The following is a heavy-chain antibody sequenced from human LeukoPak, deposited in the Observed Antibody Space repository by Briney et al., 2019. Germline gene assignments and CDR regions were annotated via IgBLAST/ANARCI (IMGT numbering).Heavy chain of an antibody. J-gene: IGHJ3*02. V-gene: IGHV4-4*07. Sequence: PSETLSLTCTVSGGSISSYYWSWIRQPAGKGLEWIGRIYTSGSTNYNPSLKSRVTMSVDTSKNQLSLKLSSVTAADTAVYYCARDLCSGGSCYSWAFDIWGQGTMVTVSS. CDR1: GGSISSYY. D-gene: IGHD2-15*01. CDR3: ARDLCSGGSCYSWAFDI. CDR2: IYTSGST.